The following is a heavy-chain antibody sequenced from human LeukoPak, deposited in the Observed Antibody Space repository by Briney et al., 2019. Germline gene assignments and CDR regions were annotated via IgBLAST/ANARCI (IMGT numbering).Heavy chain of an antibody. J-gene: IGHJ4*02. D-gene: IGHD5-24*01. CDR1: GFTFDDYG. CDR2: INWNGGST. V-gene: IGHV3-20*04. Sequence: PGKSLRLSCAASGFTFDDYGMSWVRHAPGKGLEWVSGINWNGGSTGYADSVKGRFTISRDNAKNSLYLQMNSLRAEDTAVYYCASLGDGYHFYFDYWGQGTLVTVSS. CDR3: ASLGDGYHFYFDY.